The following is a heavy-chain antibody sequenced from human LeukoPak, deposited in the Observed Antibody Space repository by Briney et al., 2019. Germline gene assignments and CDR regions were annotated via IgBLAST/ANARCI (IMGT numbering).Heavy chain of an antibody. J-gene: IGHJ4*02. V-gene: IGHV1-46*01. CDR2: INPGVGST. CDR3: ATHSPAGYATGYIRRLDY. CDR1: GYTFTSYY. D-gene: IGHD5-24*01. Sequence: ASVKVSCKASGYTFTSYYMHWVRQAPGQGLEWMGIINPGVGSTTYAQKFQDRVTMTRDTSTSTVYMELSSLRSEDTALYYCATHSPAGYATGYIRRLDYWGQGTLVTVSS.